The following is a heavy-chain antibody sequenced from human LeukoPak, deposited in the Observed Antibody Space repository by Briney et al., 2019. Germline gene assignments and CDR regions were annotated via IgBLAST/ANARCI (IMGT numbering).Heavy chain of an antibody. CDR2: INPNSGGT. D-gene: IGHD3-22*01. V-gene: IGHV1-2*02. Sequence: ASVKVSCKASVYTFTGYFIHWVRQAPGQGLEWMGWINPNSGGTNYAQKFQGRVTMTRDTSISTAYMELSRLRSDDTAVYYCARDERYDSSGYPFDYWGQGTLVTVSS. CDR3: ARDERYDSSGYPFDY. CDR1: VYTFTGYF. J-gene: IGHJ4*02.